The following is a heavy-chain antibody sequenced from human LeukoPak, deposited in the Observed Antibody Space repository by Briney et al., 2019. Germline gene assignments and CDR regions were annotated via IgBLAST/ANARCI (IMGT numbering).Heavy chain of an antibody. CDR3: AKDGSKGYCSSTSCYGDAFDI. Sequence: GGSLRLSCAASGFTFSSYAMSWVRQAPGKGLEWVSAISGSGGSTYYADSVKGRFTISRDNSKNTLYLQMNSLRAEDTAVYYCAKDGSKGYCSSTSCYGDAFDIWGQGTMATVSS. V-gene: IGHV3-23*01. CDR2: ISGSGGST. D-gene: IGHD2-2*01. CDR1: GFTFSSYA. J-gene: IGHJ3*02.